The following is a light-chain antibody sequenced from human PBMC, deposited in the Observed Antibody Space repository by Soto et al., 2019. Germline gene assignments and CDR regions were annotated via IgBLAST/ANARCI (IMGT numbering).Light chain of an antibody. CDR1: NIGSKN. V-gene: IGLV3-9*01. CDR2: RDS. CDR3: QVWDSSWV. J-gene: IGLJ3*02. Sequence: SYELTQPLSVSVALGQTARITCGGNNIGSKNVHWYQQKPGQAPVLVIYRDSNRPTGIPERFSGSNSGNTATLTISRAPAGDEADYYCQVWDSSWVFGGGTKVTVL.